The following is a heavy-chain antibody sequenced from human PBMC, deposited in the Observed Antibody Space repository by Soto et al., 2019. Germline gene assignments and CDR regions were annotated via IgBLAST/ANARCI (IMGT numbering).Heavy chain of an antibody. V-gene: IGHV3-23*01. CDR3: ARQGGIQLWSRAYFDY. Sequence: GGSLRLSCAASGFTFSSYWMHWVRQAPGKGLEWVSTISGSGGSTYYVDSVKGRFTISRDNSKNTLYMQMNSLRAEDTALYYCARQGGIQLWSRAYFDYWGQGTLVTVSS. CDR1: GFTFSSYW. J-gene: IGHJ4*02. CDR2: ISGSGGST. D-gene: IGHD5-18*01.